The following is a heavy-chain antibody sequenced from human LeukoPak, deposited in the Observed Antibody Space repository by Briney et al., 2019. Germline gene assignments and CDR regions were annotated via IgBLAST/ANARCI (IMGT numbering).Heavy chain of an antibody. D-gene: IGHD3-10*01. J-gene: IGHJ3*02. Sequence: KPGESLKISCKGSGYSFTSYWIGWVRQMPGKGLEWMGIIYPGDSDTRYSPSFQGQVTISADKSISTAYLQWSSLKASDTAMYYCARVLVWFGEYDAFDIWGQGTMVTVSS. CDR1: GYSFTSYW. V-gene: IGHV5-51*03. CDR3: ARVLVWFGEYDAFDI. CDR2: IYPGDSDT.